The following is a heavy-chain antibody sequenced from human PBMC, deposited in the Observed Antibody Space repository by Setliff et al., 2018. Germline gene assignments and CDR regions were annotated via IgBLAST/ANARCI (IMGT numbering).Heavy chain of an antibody. CDR2: IKQDGSDK. Sequence: HPGGSLRLSCAASGFIFSTYWMSWVRQAPGKGLEWVANIKQDGSDKYYVDSVKGRFTISRDNAKNSLYLQMNSLRPEDTAVYYCARTCSGGSCYSFLGSVVWGKGTTVTVSS. CDR3: ARTCSGGSCYSFLGSVV. D-gene: IGHD2-15*01. V-gene: IGHV3-7*01. CDR1: GFIFSTYW. J-gene: IGHJ6*04.